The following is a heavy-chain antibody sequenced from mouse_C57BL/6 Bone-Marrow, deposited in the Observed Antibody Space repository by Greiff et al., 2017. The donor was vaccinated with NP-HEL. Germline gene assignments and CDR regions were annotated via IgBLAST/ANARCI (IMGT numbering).Heavy chain of an antibody. V-gene: IGHV1-55*01. CDR1: GYTFTSYW. J-gene: IGHJ3*01. CDR3: ARGDGYFAWFAY. CDR2: IYPGSGST. Sequence: VQLQQPGAELVKPGASVKMSCKASGYTFTSYWITWVKQRPGQGLEWIGDIYPGSGSTNYNEKLKSKATLTVDTSSSTAYMQLSSLTSEDSAVYYCARGDGYFAWFAYWGQGTLVTVSA. D-gene: IGHD2-3*01.